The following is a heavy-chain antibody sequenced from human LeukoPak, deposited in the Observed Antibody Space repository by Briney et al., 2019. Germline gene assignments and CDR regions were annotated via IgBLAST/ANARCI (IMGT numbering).Heavy chain of an antibody. CDR2: ISAQHGQT. J-gene: IGHJ4*02. D-gene: IGHD3-22*01. V-gene: IGHV1-18*01. CDR3: ARAMGYYYDSSGYWTPRS. CDR1: GYSENFYG. Sequence: ASVKVSCKTSGYSENFYGITWVRQVAGQGLEWMGWISAQHGQTEYAPNSQDRVTMTTDTYTNTAYMELRSLRSDDTAVYYCARAMGYYYDSSGYWTPRSWGQGTLVTVSS.